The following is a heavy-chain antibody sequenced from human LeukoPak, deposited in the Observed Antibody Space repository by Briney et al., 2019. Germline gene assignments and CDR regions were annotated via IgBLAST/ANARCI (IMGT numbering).Heavy chain of an antibody. J-gene: IGHJ4*02. D-gene: IGHD3-9*01. CDR1: GYTLTELS. V-gene: IGHV1-24*01. CDR3: ATGRFLTINFDY. CDR2: FDPEDGET. Sequence: ASVKDSCKVSGYTLTELSMHWVRQAPGKGLEWMGGFDPEDGETIYAQKFQGRVTMTEDTSTDTAYMELSSLRSEDTAVYYCATGRFLTINFDYWGQGTLVTVSS.